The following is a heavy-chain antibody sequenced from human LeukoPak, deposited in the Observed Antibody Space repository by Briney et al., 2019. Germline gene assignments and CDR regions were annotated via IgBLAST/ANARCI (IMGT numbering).Heavy chain of an antibody. CDR3: EREQSSWYAGYFDY. V-gene: IGHV3-53*01. CDR1: GFTVSSNY. D-gene: IGHD6-13*01. CDR2: IYSGGST. Sequence: PGGSLRLSCAASGFTVSSNYMSWVRQAPGKGLEWVSVIYSGGSTYYADSVKGRFTISRDNSKNTLYLQMNSLRAEDTAVYYCEREQSSWYAGYFDYWGQGTLVTVSS. J-gene: IGHJ4*02.